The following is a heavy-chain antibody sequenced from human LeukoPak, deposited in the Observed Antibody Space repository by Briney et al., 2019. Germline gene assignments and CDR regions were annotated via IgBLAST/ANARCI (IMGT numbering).Heavy chain of an antibody. CDR2: ISYDGSNK. Sequence: HPGGSLRLSCAASGFTFSSYAMHWVRQAPGKGLEWVAVISYDGSNKYYADSVKGRFTISRDNAKNSLYLQMNSLRAEDTAVYYCARGLRNTIFGGCYYWGQGTLVTVSS. CDR3: ARGLRNTIFGGCYY. J-gene: IGHJ4*02. CDR1: GFTFSSYA. D-gene: IGHD3-3*01. V-gene: IGHV3-30-3*01.